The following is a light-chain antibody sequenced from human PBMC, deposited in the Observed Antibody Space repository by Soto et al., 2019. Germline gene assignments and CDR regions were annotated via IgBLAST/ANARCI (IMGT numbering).Light chain of an antibody. CDR1: QSVSSSY. CDR3: QQYGSSLFT. Sequence: EIVLPQSPGTLSLSPGERAPLACRASQSVSSSYLAWYQQKPGQAPRLLIYGASSRATGIPDRFSGSGSGTDFTLTISRLEPEDFAVYYCQQYGSSLFTFGPGTKVDNK. CDR2: GAS. J-gene: IGKJ3*01. V-gene: IGKV3-20*01.